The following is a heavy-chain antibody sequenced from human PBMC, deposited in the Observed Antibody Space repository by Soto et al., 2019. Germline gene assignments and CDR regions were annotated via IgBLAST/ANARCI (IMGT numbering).Heavy chain of an antibody. CDR3: AKDWGSSGWFNWFDP. CDR1: GFTLSNTG. Sequence: QVQLVESGGGVVQPGRSLRLSCLASGFTLSNTGMHWVRQAPGKGLVWVAMISHDGSNTYYGDSVKGRFTISRDNSWNTLYLQMDSLRPEDTSVYYCAKDWGSSGWFNWFDPWGQGTLVTVSS. J-gene: IGHJ5*02. D-gene: IGHD6-19*01. CDR2: ISHDGSNT. V-gene: IGHV3-30*18.